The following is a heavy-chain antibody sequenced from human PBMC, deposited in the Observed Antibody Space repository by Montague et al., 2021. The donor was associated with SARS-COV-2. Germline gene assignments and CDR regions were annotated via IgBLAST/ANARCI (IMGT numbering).Heavy chain of an antibody. CDR3: ARGLRYFDWLAYYGMDV. J-gene: IGHJ6*02. V-gene: IGHV3-74*01. D-gene: IGHD3-9*01. Sequence: SLRLSCAASGFTFSSYWMHWVRQAPGKGLVWVSRINSDGSSTSYADSVKGRFTISRDNAKNTLYLQMSSLRAEDTAVYYCARGLRYFDWLAYYGMDVWGQGTTVTVSS. CDR2: INSDGSST. CDR1: GFTFSSYW.